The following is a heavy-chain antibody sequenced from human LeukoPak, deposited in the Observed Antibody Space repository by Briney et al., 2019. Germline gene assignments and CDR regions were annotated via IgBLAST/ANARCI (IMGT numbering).Heavy chain of an antibody. D-gene: IGHD2-15*01. V-gene: IGHV4-39*01. Sequence: SQTLSLTCTFSGVSITSDGYYWGWVRHPPGKGLEWIGTIYYSGTYYNPSLKSRVTVSVDTSKNQFSLKLSSVTAADTAMYYCARIGGSRVFGDYWGQGILVTVSS. CDR1: GVSITSDGYY. CDR3: ARIGGSRVFGDY. J-gene: IGHJ4*02. CDR2: IYYSGT.